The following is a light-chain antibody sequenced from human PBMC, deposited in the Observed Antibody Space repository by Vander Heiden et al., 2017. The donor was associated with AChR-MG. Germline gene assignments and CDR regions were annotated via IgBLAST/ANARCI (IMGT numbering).Light chain of an antibody. CDR1: SLRSYY. V-gene: IGLV3-19*01. J-gene: IGLJ3*02. CDR3: NSRDSSGNHRGV. Sequence: SSALTPGPAVSVALAQTVRSTCQGDSLRSYYASWYQQKPGQAPVLVIYGKNNRPSGSPDRFSGSSSGNTAALTITGAQAEEEADYYCNSRDSSGNHRGVFGGGTKLTVL. CDR2: GKN.